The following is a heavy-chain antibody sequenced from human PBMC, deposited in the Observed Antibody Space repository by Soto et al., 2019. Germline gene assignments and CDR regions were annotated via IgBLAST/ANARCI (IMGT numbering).Heavy chain of an antibody. CDR3: ARDRALPGYYYGSGSVLTF. CDR2: IWYDGSNK. Sequence: QVQLVESGGGVVQPGRSLRLSCAASGFTFSSYGMHWVRQAPGKGLEWVAVIWYDGSNKYYADSVKGRFTISRDNSKNTLYLQMNSLRAEGTAVYYCARDRALPGYYYGSGSVLTFWGQGTLVTVSS. CDR1: GFTFSSYG. J-gene: IGHJ4*02. D-gene: IGHD3-10*01. V-gene: IGHV3-33*01.